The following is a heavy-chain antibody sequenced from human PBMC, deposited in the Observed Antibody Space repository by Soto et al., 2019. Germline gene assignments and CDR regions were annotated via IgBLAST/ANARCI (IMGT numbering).Heavy chain of an antibody. Sequence: EVQLVESGGGLVQPGGSLRLSCVASGFTFSRYDMHWVRQAPGKGLEWISYISSSVTTTYYADSVQGRFTVSRDNVKNSLHLHMNYLRDEDTAVYFCVRGLIRVVTLPEYWGHGTLVTVSS. J-gene: IGHJ4*01. CDR1: GFTFSRYD. CDR3: VRGLIRVVTLPEY. CDR2: ISSSVTTT. D-gene: IGHD3-10*01. V-gene: IGHV3-48*02.